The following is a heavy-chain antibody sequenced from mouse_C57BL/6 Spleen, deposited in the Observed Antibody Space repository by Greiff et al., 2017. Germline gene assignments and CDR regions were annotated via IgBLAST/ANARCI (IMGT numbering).Heavy chain of an antibody. CDR3: ARERDYAMDY. Sequence: VQLQQSGPELVKPGASVKISCKASGYAFSSSWMNWVKQRPGTGLEWIGRIYPGDGDTNYNGKFKGKATLTADKSASTAYMQLSSLTSEDSAVYFCARERDYAMDYWGQGTSVTVSS. V-gene: IGHV1-82*01. CDR1: GYAFSSSW. J-gene: IGHJ4*01. CDR2: IYPGDGDT.